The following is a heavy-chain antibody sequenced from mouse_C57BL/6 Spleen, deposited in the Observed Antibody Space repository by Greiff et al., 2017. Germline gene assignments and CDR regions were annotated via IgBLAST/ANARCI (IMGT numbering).Heavy chain of an antibody. J-gene: IGHJ4*01. CDR2: IYPRDGST. Sequence: LVESGPELVKPGASVKLSCKASGYTFTSYDINWVKQRPGQGLEWIGWIYPRDGSTKYNEKFKGKATLTVDTSSSTAYMELHSLTSEDSAVYFCARWDYYGNYGDAMDYWGQGTSVTVSS. CDR1: GYTFTSYD. CDR3: ARWDYYGNYGDAMDY. D-gene: IGHD2-1*01. V-gene: IGHV1-85*01.